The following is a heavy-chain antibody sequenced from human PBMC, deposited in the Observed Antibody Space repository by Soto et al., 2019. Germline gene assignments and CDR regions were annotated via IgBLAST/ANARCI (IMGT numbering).Heavy chain of an antibody. V-gene: IGHV3-11*01. CDR3: AGVLGEVPAAMVVGY. D-gene: IGHD2-2*01. J-gene: IGHJ4*02. Sequence: QVQLVESGGGLVKPGGSLRLSCAASGFTFSDYFMSWIRQAAGKGLEWVSYISSSGSTIYYADSVKGRFTISRDNAKNSLYLQMNSLRAEHTAVYYCAGVLGEVPAAMVVGYWGQGTLVTVSS. CDR1: GFTFSDYF. CDR2: ISSSGSTI.